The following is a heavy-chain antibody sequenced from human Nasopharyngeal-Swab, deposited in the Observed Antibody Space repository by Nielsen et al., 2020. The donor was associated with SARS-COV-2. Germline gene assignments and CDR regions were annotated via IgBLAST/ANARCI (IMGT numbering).Heavy chain of an antibody. CDR3: ARANTYYFQSGGSSHFDY. J-gene: IGHJ4*02. V-gene: IGHV3-21*04. CDR2: ISSSSSYI. CDR1: GFTFNNYN. Sequence: GESLKISCAASGFTFNNYNFNWVRQAPGKGLEWVSSISSSSSYIYYADSMKGRFTISRDNSKNTLYLQMNSLRAGDTAVYYCARANTYYFQSGGSSHFDYWGQGTLVTVSS. D-gene: IGHD3-22*01.